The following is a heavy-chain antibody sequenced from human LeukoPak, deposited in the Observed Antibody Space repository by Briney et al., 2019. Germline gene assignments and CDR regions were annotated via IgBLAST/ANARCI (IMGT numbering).Heavy chain of an antibody. J-gene: IGHJ4*02. CDR1: GYTFTGYY. D-gene: IGHD1-26*01. CDR2: INPNSGGT. V-gene: IGHV1-2*02. CDR3: ARGGLLTAWSGSPPTGDY. Sequence: GASVKVSCKASGYTFTGYYMHWVRQAPGPGHEWMGWINPNSGGTNYAQKFQGRVTMTRDTSISTAYMELSRLRSDDTAVYYCARGGLLTAWSGSPPTGDYWGQGTLVTVSS.